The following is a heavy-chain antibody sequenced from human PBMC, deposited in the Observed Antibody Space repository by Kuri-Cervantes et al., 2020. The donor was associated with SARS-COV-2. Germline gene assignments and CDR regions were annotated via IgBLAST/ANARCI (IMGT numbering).Heavy chain of an antibody. CDR2: IYYSGST. CDR1: GGSISSHY. D-gene: IGHD3-10*01. V-gene: IGHV4-59*11. Sequence: SETLSLTCTVSGGSISSHYWSWIRQPPGKGLEWIGYIYYSGSTNYNPSLKSRVTISVDTSKNQFSLKLSSVTAADTAVYYCARRGSGSYRIFDPWGQGTLVTVSS. J-gene: IGHJ5*02. CDR3: ARRGSGSYRIFDP.